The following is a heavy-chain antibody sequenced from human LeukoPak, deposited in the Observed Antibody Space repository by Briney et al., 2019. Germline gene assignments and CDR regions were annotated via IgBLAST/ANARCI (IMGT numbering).Heavy chain of an antibody. CDR3: ATSQSSVAGIIGD. CDR2: ISGSGSNK. J-gene: IGHJ4*02. Sequence: GGSLRLSCAASGFTFSDYFMTWLRQAPGKGLEWVSYISGSGSNKYYADSVKGRFTISRDNAKNSLYLQMNSLRVEDTAAYYCATSQSSVAGIIGDWGQGTLFPVSS. V-gene: IGHV3-11*04. CDR1: GFTFSDYF. D-gene: IGHD6-19*01.